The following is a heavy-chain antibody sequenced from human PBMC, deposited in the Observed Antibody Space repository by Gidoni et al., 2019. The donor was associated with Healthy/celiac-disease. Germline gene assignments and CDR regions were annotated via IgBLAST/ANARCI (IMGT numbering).Heavy chain of an antibody. J-gene: IGHJ3*02. Sequence: EVQLVESGGGLVKPGGSLRLSCAASGFIFSNAWMSWVRQAPGKGLEWVGRIKSKTDGGTTDYAAPVKGRFTISRDDSKNTLYLQMNSLKTEDTAVYYCTTAGYSYGLNAFDIWGQGTMVTVSS. D-gene: IGHD5-18*01. CDR1: GFIFSNAW. CDR2: IKSKTDGGTT. V-gene: IGHV3-15*01. CDR3: TTAGYSYGLNAFDI.